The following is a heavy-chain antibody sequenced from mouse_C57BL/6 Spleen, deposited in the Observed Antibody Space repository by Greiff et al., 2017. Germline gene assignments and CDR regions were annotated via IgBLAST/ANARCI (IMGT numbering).Heavy chain of an antibody. D-gene: IGHD1-1*01. V-gene: IGHV5-17*01. CDR3: ARVYYGSGFDY. J-gene: IGHJ2*01. Sequence: DVTLVESGGGLVKPGGSLKLSCAASGFTFSDYGMHWVRQAPEKGLEWVAYISSDSSTIYYADTVKGRFTFTRDNAKSTLFLQMTRLRSEDTAMYYCARVYYGSGFDYWGQGTTLTVSS. CDR2: ISSDSSTI. CDR1: GFTFSDYG.